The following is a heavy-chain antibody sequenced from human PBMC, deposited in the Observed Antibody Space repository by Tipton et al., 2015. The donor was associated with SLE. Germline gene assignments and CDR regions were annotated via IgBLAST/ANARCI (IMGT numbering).Heavy chain of an antibody. CDR2: INHSGST. Sequence: TLSLTCAVYGGSFSGYYWSWIRQPPGKGLEWFGEINHSGSTNYNPSLKSRVTISVDTSKNQFSLKLSSVTAADTAVYYCARGWGSWPYYFDYWGQGTLVTVSS. CDR3: ARGWGSWPYYFDY. CDR1: GGSFSGYY. D-gene: IGHD6-13*01. V-gene: IGHV4-34*01. J-gene: IGHJ4*02.